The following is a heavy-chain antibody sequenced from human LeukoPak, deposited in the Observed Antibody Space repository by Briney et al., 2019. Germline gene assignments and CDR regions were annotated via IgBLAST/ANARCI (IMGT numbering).Heavy chain of an antibody. D-gene: IGHD5-12*01. CDR2: INPNSGGT. J-gene: IGHJ4*02. V-gene: IGHV1-2*02. CDR3: AREHSGYDFSGFDY. Sequence: ASVKVSCKASGYTFTGYYMHWVRQAPGQGLEWMGWINPNSGGTNYAQKFQGRVTMTRDTSISTAYMELSRLRSDDTAVYYCAREHSGYDFSGFDYWGQGTLVTVSS. CDR1: GYTFTGYY.